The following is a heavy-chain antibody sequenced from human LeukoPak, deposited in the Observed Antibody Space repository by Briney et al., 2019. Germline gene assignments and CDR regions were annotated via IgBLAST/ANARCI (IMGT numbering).Heavy chain of an antibody. CDR3: ARVPPFPSGYSAYYLDY. Sequence: GGSLRLSCAASGFTFDDYGMSWVRQAPGKGLEWVSGINWNGGSTGYADSVKGRFTISRDNAKNSLYLQMNSLRAEDTALYYCARVPPFPSGYSAYYLDYWGQEPLVTVSS. V-gene: IGHV3-20*04. CDR2: INWNGGST. D-gene: IGHD3-22*01. CDR1: GFTFDDYG. J-gene: IGHJ4*02.